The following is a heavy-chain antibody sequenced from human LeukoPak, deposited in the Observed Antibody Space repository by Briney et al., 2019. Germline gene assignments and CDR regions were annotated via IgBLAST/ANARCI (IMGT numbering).Heavy chain of an antibody. J-gene: IGHJ4*02. Sequence: SETLSLTCTVSGGSISSGSYYWSWIRQPAGKGLEWIGRIYTSGSTNYNPSLKSRVTISVDTSKNQFSLKLSSVTAADTAVYYCARVSSVVPAAYFDYWGQGTLVTVSS. CDR2: IYTSGST. V-gene: IGHV4-61*02. D-gene: IGHD2-2*01. CDR1: GGSISSGSYY. CDR3: ARVSSVVPAAYFDY.